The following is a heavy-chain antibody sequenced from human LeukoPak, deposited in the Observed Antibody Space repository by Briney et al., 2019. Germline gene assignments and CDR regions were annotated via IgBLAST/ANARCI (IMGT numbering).Heavy chain of an antibody. CDR1: GGSISSGSYY. CDR3: ARDSIYGEDYYYYMDV. V-gene: IGHV4-61*02. CDR2: TYTSGST. D-gene: IGHD4-17*01. J-gene: IGHJ6*03. Sequence: PSETLSLTCTVSGGSISSGSYYWSWIRQPAGKGLEWIGRTYTSGSTNYNPSLKSRVTISVDTSKNQFSLKLSSVTAADTAVYYCARDSIYGEDYYYYMDVWGKGTTVTVSS.